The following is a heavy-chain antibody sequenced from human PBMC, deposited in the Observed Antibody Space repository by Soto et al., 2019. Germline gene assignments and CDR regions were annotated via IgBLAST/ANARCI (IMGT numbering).Heavy chain of an antibody. J-gene: IGHJ4*02. Sequence: SETLSLTCTVSGGSISSGGYYWSWIRQHPGKGLEWIGEINHSGSTNYNPSLKSRVTISVDTSKNQFSLKLSSVTAADTAVYYCARGMRGYYGSGSYYSPFPYWGQGTLVTVSS. CDR1: GGSISSGGYY. CDR3: ARGMRGYYGSGSYYSPFPY. CDR2: INHSGST. V-gene: IGHV4-31*03. D-gene: IGHD3-10*01.